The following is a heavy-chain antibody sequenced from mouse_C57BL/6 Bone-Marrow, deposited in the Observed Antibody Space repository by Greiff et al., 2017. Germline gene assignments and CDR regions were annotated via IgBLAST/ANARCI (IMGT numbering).Heavy chain of an antibody. D-gene: IGHD2-3*01. CDR3: ASCDGDYYAMDY. Sequence: QVQLQQSGAELARPGASVKLSCKASGYTFTSYGISWVKQRTGQGLEWIGEIYPRSGNTYYNEKFKGKATLTADKSSSTAYMELRSLTSEDAAVYFCASCDGDYYAMDYWGQGTSVTVSS. CDR2: IYPRSGNT. V-gene: IGHV1-81*01. J-gene: IGHJ4*01. CDR1: GYTFTSYG.